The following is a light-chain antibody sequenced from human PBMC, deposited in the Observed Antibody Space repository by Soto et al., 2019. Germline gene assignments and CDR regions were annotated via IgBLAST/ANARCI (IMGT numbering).Light chain of an antibody. J-gene: IGKJ2*01. Sequence: EIVLTQSPGTRSLSPGERATLSCRASQSVSSSYLAWYQQKPGQAPRLLIYGASARPTGIPGRFSGSGSGTDFTLTISRLEPEDFAVYYCQQYGSSPPEYTFGQGTKLEIK. V-gene: IGKV3-20*01. CDR1: QSVSSSY. CDR3: QQYGSSPPEYT. CDR2: GAS.